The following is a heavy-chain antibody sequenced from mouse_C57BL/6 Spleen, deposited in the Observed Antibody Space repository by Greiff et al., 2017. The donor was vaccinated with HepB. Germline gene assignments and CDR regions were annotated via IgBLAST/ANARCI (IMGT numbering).Heavy chain of an antibody. Sequence: VQLQQSGPELVKPGASVKISCKASGYSFTGYYMNWVKQSPEKSLEWIGEINPSTGGTTYNQKFKAKATLTVDKSSSTAYMQLKSLTSEDSAVYYCARRRQIYYYAMDYWGQGTSVTVSS. CDR2: INPSTGGT. CDR3: ARRRQIYYYAMDY. V-gene: IGHV1-42*01. J-gene: IGHJ4*01. D-gene: IGHD6-1*01. CDR1: GYSFTGYY.